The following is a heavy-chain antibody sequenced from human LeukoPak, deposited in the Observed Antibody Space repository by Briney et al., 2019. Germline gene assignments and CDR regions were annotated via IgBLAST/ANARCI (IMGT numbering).Heavy chain of an antibody. V-gene: IGHV1-18*01. CDR2: ISAYNGNT. CDR3: ARDYLGYSSSPGVFWFDP. J-gene: IGHJ5*02. CDR1: GGTFSGYA. Sequence: PTASVKVSCKASGGTFSGYAISWVRQAPGQGLEWMGWISAYNGNTNYAQKLQGRVTMTTDTSTSTAYMELRSLRSDDTAVYYCARDYLGYSSSPGVFWFDPWGQGTLVTVSS. D-gene: IGHD6-13*01.